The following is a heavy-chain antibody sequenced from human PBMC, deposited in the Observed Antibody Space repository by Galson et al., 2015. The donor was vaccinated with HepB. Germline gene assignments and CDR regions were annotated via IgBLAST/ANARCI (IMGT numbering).Heavy chain of an antibody. CDR2: TYPGDSET. CDR1: GFTFTNYW. D-gene: IGHD1-14*01. V-gene: IGHV5-51*01. CDR3: ARRSYHDHKAFWFFDL. Sequence: SGAEVKKPGESLKISCKGSGFTFTNYWIGWVRQLPGKGLEWMGITYPGDSETRYSPSFQGQVAISVDKSDSTAFLQWTSLKASDTAMYYCARRSYHDHKAFWFFDLWGRGTLVTVSS. J-gene: IGHJ2*01.